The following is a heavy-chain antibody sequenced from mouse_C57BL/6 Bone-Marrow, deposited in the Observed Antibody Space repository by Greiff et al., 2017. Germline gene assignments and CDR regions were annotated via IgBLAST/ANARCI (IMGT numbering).Heavy chain of an antibody. Sequence: EVQRVESGGDLVKPGGSLKLSCAASGFTFSSYGMSWVRQTPDKRLEWVATISSGGSYTYYPDSVKGRFTISRDNAKNTLYLQMSSLKSEDTAMYYCASDGYYGAMDYWGQGTSVTVSS. V-gene: IGHV5-6*01. D-gene: IGHD2-3*01. CDR1: GFTFSSYG. CDR2: ISSGGSYT. J-gene: IGHJ4*01. CDR3: ASDGYYGAMDY.